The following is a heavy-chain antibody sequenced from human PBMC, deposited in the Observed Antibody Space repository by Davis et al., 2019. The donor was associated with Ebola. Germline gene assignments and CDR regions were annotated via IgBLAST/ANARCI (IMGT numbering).Heavy chain of an antibody. D-gene: IGHD2-2*01. CDR2: ISAYNGNT. CDR3: ARSDIVVVPAARNYYGMDV. CDR1: GYTFTSYG. J-gene: IGHJ6*02. Sequence: ASVKVSCKASGYTFTSYGISWVRQAPGQGLEWMGWISAYNGNTNYAQKLQGRVTMTTDTSTSTAYMELRSLRSDDTAVYYCARSDIVVVPAARNYYGMDVWGQGTTVTVSS. V-gene: IGHV1-18*01.